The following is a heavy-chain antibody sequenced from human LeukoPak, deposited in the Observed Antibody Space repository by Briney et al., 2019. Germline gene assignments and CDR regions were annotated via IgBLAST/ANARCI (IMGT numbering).Heavy chain of an antibody. CDR1: GYTFTSYY. Sequence: ASVKVSCKASGYTFTSYYMHWVRQAPGQGLEWMGWINPNSGGTNYAQKFQGRVTMTRDTSISTAYMELSRLRSDDTAVYYCARVGRGYGSGSYNWFDPWGQGTLVTVSS. J-gene: IGHJ5*02. CDR2: INPNSGGT. V-gene: IGHV1-2*02. CDR3: ARVGRGYGSGSYNWFDP. D-gene: IGHD3-10*01.